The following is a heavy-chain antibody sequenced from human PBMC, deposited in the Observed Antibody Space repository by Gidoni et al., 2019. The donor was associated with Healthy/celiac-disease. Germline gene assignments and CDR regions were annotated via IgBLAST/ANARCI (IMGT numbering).Heavy chain of an antibody. Sequence: EVQLLESGGGLVQPGGSLRLSCAASGFTFSSYAMSWVRQAPGKGLEWVSAISGSGGSTYYADSVKGRFTISRDNSKNTLYLQMNSLRAEDTAVYYCAKVDTAMVTTRYWYFDLWGRGTLVTVSS. CDR2: ISGSGGST. J-gene: IGHJ2*01. CDR1: GFTFSSYA. V-gene: IGHV3-23*01. D-gene: IGHD5-18*01. CDR3: AKVDTAMVTTRYWYFDL.